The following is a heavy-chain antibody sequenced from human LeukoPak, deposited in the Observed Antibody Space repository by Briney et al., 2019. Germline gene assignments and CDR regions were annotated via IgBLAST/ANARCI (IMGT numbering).Heavy chain of an antibody. CDR2: INPNSGGT. J-gene: IGHJ4*02. Sequence: ASVKVSCKASGYTFTGYYMHWVRQAPGQGLEWTGRINPNSGGTNYAQKFQGRVTITRNTSISTAYMELSSLRSEDTAVYYCARTQRALYTIFGVVTHNAASLYFDYWGQGTLVTVSS. V-gene: IGHV1-2*06. CDR3: ARTQRALYTIFGVVTHNAASLYFDY. CDR1: GYTFTGYY. D-gene: IGHD3-3*01.